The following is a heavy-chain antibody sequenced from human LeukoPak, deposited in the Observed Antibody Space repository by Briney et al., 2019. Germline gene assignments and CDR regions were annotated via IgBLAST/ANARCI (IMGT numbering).Heavy chain of an antibody. Sequence: GGSLRLSCAASGFTFSSYSVNWVRQAPGKGLEWVSYISSSSSTIYYADSVKGRCTISRDNANNSPYLQMNSLRAEDTAVYYCARGLAYCSSTSCRTFDYWGQGTLVTVSS. J-gene: IGHJ4*02. CDR2: ISSSSSTI. CDR3: ARGLAYCSSTSCRTFDY. CDR1: GFTFSSYS. D-gene: IGHD2-2*01. V-gene: IGHV3-48*01.